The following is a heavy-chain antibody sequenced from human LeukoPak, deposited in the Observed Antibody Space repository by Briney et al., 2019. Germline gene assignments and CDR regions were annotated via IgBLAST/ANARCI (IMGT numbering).Heavy chain of an antibody. D-gene: IGHD3-22*01. CDR2: ISGSGGST. Sequence: GGSLRLSCAASGFTFSSYAMSWVRQAPGKGLEWVSGISGSGGSTYYADSVKGRFTISRDNSKNTLYLQMNSLRAEDTAVYYCAKDLDDSSGTILGWFDPWGQGTLVTVSS. V-gene: IGHV3-23*01. J-gene: IGHJ5*02. CDR1: GFTFSSYA. CDR3: AKDLDDSSGTILGWFDP.